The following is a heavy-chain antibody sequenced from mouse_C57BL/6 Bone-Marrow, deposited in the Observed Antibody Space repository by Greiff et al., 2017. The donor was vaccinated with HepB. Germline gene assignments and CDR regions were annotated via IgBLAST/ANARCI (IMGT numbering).Heavy chain of an antibody. V-gene: IGHV1-64*01. Sequence: QVQLQQPGAELVKPGASVKLSCKASGYTFTSYWMHWVKQRPGQGLEWIGMIHPNSGSTNYNEKFKSKATLTVDKSSSTAYMQLSSLTSEDSAVYYCARPGDGYYGLGYWGQGTTLTVSS. CDR2: IHPNSGST. CDR1: GYTFTSYW. J-gene: IGHJ2*01. D-gene: IGHD2-3*01. CDR3: ARPGDGYYGLGY.